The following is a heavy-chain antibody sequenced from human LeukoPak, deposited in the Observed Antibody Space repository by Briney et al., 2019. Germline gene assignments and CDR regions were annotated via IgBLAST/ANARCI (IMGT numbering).Heavy chain of an antibody. D-gene: IGHD5-12*01. V-gene: IGHV1-69*04. J-gene: IGHJ3*02. CDR2: IIPILGIA. Sequence: SVKVSCKASGGTFSSYAISWVRQAPGQGLEWMGRIIPILGIANYAQKFQGRVTITADKSTSTAYMELSSLRSEDTAVYYCAREGYSGSMGAFDIWGQGTMVTVSS. CDR1: GGTFSSYA. CDR3: AREGYSGSMGAFDI.